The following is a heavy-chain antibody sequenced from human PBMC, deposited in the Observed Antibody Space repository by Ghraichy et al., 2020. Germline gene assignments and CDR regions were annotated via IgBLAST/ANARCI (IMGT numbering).Heavy chain of an antibody. V-gene: IGHV3-23*01. D-gene: IGHD2-8*01. CDR2: ITDSGGST. J-gene: IGHJ4*02. Sequence: LSLTCAASGFTFSAYAMSWVRQAPGKGLEWVSAITDSGGSTYYVDSVKGRFTISRDNSKNTLYLQMNSLRAEDTAVYYCAKDYPDCTNGVCYWGQGTLVTVSS. CDR3: AKDYPDCTNGVCY. CDR1: GFTFSAYA.